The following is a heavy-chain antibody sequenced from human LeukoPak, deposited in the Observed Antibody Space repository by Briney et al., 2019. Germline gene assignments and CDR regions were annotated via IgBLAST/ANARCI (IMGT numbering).Heavy chain of an antibody. Sequence: SETLSLTCTVSGGSISSYSWNWIRQPAGKGLEWIGRIYSSGSTNYNPSLRSRVTMSVDTSQNQFSLKLSSVTAADTAVYYCTHHGSGNFYEYWGQGTLVTVSS. D-gene: IGHD3-10*01. V-gene: IGHV4-4*07. J-gene: IGHJ4*02. CDR3: THHGSGNFYEY. CDR1: GGSISSYS. CDR2: IYSSGST.